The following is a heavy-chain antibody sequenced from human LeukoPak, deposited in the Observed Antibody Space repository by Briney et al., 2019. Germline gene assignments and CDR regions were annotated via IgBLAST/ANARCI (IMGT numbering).Heavy chain of an antibody. CDR3: AKGVMVRGAADY. Sequence: PGGSLRLSCAASGFTFSSYGMSWVRQAPGKGLEWVSAISGSGGSTYYADSVKGRFTISRDNSKNTLYLQMNSLRAEDTAVYYCAKGVMVRGAADYWGQGTLVTVSS. J-gene: IGHJ4*02. V-gene: IGHV3-23*01. CDR2: ISGSGGST. CDR1: GFTFSSYG. D-gene: IGHD3-10*01.